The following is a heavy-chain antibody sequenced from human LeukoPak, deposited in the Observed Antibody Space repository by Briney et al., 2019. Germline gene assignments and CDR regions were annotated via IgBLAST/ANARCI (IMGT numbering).Heavy chain of an antibody. CDR3: ARGPPRDTAMVANWFDP. V-gene: IGHV1-46*01. CDR1: GYTFTSYY. Sequence: ASVKVSCKASGYTFTSYYMHWVRQAHGQGLEWMGIINPSGGSTSYAQKFQGRVTMTRDTATSKVYMGLRSLRSEDTAVYYCARGPPRDTAMVANWFDPWGQGTLVTVSS. D-gene: IGHD5-18*01. J-gene: IGHJ5*02. CDR2: INPSGGST.